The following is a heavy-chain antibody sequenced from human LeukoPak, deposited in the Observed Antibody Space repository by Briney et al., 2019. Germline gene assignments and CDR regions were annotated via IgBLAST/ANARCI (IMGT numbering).Heavy chain of an antibody. CDR1: GGSISTYY. V-gene: IGHV4-59*01. CDR3: ARTYYYDSSGYYLGRYFDL. D-gene: IGHD3-22*01. CDR2: IYYSGST. J-gene: IGHJ2*01. Sequence: SETLSLTCTVSGGSISTYYWSWIRQPPGKGLEWMGYIYYSGSTNYNPSLKSRVTISVDTSKNQFSLKLSSVTAADTAVYYCARTYYYDSSGYYLGRYFDLWGRGTLVTVSS.